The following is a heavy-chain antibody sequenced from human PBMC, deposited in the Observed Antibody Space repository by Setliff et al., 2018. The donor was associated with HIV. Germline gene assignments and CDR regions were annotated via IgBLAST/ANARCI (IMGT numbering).Heavy chain of an antibody. CDR1: GGTFSSYA. D-gene: IGHD4-17*01. J-gene: IGHJ3*02. Sequence: ASVKVSCKASGGTFSSYAISWVRQAPGQGLEWMGRIIPIFDAVNYAQKFQARITINADKSTNTAYMELGSLRSEDTAVYYCASVNEVDADYGDFNDAFEIWGQGTMVTVSS. CDR2: IIPIFDAV. V-gene: IGHV1-69*06. CDR3: ASVNEVDADYGDFNDAFEI.